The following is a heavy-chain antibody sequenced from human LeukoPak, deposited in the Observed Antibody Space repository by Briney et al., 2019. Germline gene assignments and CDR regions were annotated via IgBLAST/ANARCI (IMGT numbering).Heavy chain of an antibody. CDR3: ARAEGYCSSTSSPNWFAP. CDR2: IYYSGST. V-gene: IGHV4-31*03. D-gene: IGHD2-2*01. J-gene: IGHJ5*02. CDR1: GGSISSGGYY. Sequence: SETLSLTCTVSGGSISSGGYYWSWIRQHPGKGLEWIGYIYYSGSTYYNPSLKSRVTISVDTSKNQFSLKLSSVTAADTAVYYWARAEGYCSSTSSPNWFAPWGQGPLVTVSS.